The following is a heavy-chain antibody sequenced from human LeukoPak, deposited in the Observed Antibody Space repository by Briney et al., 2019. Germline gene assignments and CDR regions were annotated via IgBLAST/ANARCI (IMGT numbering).Heavy chain of an antibody. CDR3: ARARDIAVSYFGELLSSETYFDY. D-gene: IGHD3-10*01. Sequence: PSETLSLTCTVSGGSISSGSYYRSWIRHPAGTGLEWIGRIYTSGSTNYNPSLKSPLTISVDTSKNQFSLKLTSVTAADTAVYYCARARDIAVSYFGELLSSETYFDYWGQGTLVIVSS. J-gene: IGHJ4*02. CDR2: IYTSGST. V-gene: IGHV4-61*02. CDR1: GGSISSGSYY.